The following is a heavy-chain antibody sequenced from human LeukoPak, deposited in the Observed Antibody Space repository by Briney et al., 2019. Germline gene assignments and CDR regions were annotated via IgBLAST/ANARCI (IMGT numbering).Heavy chain of an antibody. J-gene: IGHJ4*02. CDR1: GGSFSGYY. D-gene: IGHD4-23*01. V-gene: IGHV4-34*01. CDR2: INHSGST. CDR3: ARGETDGGIPDY. Sequence: SETLSLTCAVYGGSFSGYYWSWIRQPPGKGLEWIGEINHSGSTNYNPSLKSRVTISVDTSKNQFSLKLSSVTAADTAVYYCARGETDGGIPDYWGQGTLVTVSS.